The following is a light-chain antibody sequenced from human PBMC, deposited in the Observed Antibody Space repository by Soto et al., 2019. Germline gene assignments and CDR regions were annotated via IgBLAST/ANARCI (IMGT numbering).Light chain of an antibody. V-gene: IGLV3-21*04. CDR2: YDS. J-gene: IGLJ1*01. Sequence: SYELTQPPSVSVAPEKTARLTCGGDNIGGKRVHWYRQKPGQAPVLVIYYDSDRPSGIPERFSGSNSGNTATLTINRVEAGDEADYYCQVWDITTDHYVFGTGTKLTVL. CDR1: NIGGKR. CDR3: QVWDITTDHYV.